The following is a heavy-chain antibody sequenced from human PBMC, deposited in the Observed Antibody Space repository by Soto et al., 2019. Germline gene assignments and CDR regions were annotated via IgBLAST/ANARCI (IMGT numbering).Heavy chain of an antibody. CDR2: IIPIFGTA. CDR1: GGTFSSYA. Sequence: QVQLVQSGAEVKKPGSSVKVSCKASGGTFSSYAISWVRQAPGQGLEWMGGIIPIFGTANYAQKFQGRVTVTADEATSTASMELRGLRSEDTAVYYWARAGDATVVVAPRAWWFDPWGQGTLVTVSS. D-gene: IGHD2-15*01. J-gene: IGHJ5*02. CDR3: ARAGDATVVVAPRAWWFDP. V-gene: IGHV1-69*12.